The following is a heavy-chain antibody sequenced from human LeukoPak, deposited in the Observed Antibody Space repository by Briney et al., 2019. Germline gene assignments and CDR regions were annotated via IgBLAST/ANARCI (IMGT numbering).Heavy chain of an antibody. D-gene: IGHD6-19*01. CDR2: ISSSSSYI. Sequence: GGSLRLSCAASGFTFSSYNMNWVRQAPGKGLEWVSSISSSSSYIYYADSVKGRFTISRDNAKNSLYLQMNSLRAEDTAVYYCARAYSSGWPDYWGQGTLVTVSS. V-gene: IGHV3-21*03. J-gene: IGHJ4*02. CDR1: GFTFSSYN. CDR3: ARAYSSGWPDY.